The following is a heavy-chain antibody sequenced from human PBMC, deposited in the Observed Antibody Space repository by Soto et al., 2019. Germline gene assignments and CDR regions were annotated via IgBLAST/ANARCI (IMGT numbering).Heavy chain of an antibody. J-gene: IGHJ6*02. CDR3: ARDPSIGYCSGGSCFSDYYYYGIDV. Sequence: QVQLVQSGAEVKKPGSSVKFSCKASGGTFSSYAISWVRQAPGQGLEWMGGFIPSFGTANYAQKFQGRVTITADESTSTAYMERSSMRAEDTAVYSCARDPSIGYCSGGSCFSDYYYYGIDVWGQGNTVTVSS. CDR1: GGTFSSYA. CDR2: FIPSFGTA. V-gene: IGHV1-69*01. D-gene: IGHD2-15*01.